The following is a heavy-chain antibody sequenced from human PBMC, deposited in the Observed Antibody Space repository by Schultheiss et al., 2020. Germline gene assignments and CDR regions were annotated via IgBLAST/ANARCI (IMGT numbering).Heavy chain of an antibody. V-gene: IGHV4-61*08. CDR2: IYYSGST. CDR1: GGSISSGDYY. D-gene: IGHD2-2*01. J-gene: IGHJ6*02. CDR3: ARTIVVVPASNYYYNMDV. Sequence: SATLSLTCTVSGGSISSGDYYWSWIRQPPGQGLEWIGHIYYSGSTNYNPSLKSRVTISVDTSKNQFSLKVGSVTAADTAVYYCARTIVVVPASNYYYNMDVWGQGTTVTVSS.